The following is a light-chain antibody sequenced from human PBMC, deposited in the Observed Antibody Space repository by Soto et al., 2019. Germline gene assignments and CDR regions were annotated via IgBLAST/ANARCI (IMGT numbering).Light chain of an antibody. CDR1: QTVNSR. J-gene: IGKJ1*01. CDR2: HTS. Sequence: GERATLSCRASQTVNSRLAWYQHKPGQAPRLLIYHTSNRATGIPARFSGSGSGTDFTLTISSLEPEDFAVYYCHQRQSWPRTFGQGTKVDIK. CDR3: HQRQSWPRT. V-gene: IGKV3-11*01.